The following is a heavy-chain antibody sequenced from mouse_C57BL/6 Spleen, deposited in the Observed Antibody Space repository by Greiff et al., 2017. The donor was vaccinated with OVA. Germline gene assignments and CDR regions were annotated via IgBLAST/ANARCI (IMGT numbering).Heavy chain of an antibody. CDR3: ARRLDYYYGSFDY. V-gene: IGHV3-6*01. CDR1: GYSITSGYY. D-gene: IGHD1-1*01. Sequence: EVKLQESGPGLVKPSQSLSLTCSVTGYSITSGYYWNWIRQFPGNKLEWMGYISYDGSNNYNPSLKNRISITRDTSKNQFFLKLNSVTTEDTATYYCARRLDYYYGSFDYWGQGTTLTVSS. J-gene: IGHJ2*01. CDR2: ISYDGSN.